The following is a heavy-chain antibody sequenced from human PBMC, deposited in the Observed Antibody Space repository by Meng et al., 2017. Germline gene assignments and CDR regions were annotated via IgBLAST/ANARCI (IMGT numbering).Heavy chain of an antibody. CDR1: GYTFTSYG. CDR3: ASFIWGSGSYSG. V-gene: IGHV1-18*01. Sequence: GPLGTSGGKGKKPGAAGKVSCKASGYTFTSYGISWVRQAPGQGLEWMGWISAYNDNTNYAQKLQGRVTMTTDTSTSTAYMELRSLRSDDTAVYYCASFIWGSGSYSGWGQGTLVTVSS. CDR2: ISAYNDNT. J-gene: IGHJ4*02. D-gene: IGHD3-10*01.